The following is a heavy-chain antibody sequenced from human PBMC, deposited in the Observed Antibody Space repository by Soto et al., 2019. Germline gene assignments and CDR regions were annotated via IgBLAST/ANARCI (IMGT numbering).Heavy chain of an antibody. D-gene: IGHD2-15*01. J-gene: IGHJ2*01. V-gene: IGHV3-74*01. CDR1: GFTFSSYW. Sequence: EVQLVESGGGLVQPGGSLRLSCAASGFTFSSYWMHWVRQAPGKGLVWVSRINSDGSSTSYADSVKGRFTISRDNAKNTLYLQMNSLGVDDTAVYYCARGGSLNWYFDLWGRGTLVTVSS. CDR2: INSDGSST. CDR3: ARGGSLNWYFDL.